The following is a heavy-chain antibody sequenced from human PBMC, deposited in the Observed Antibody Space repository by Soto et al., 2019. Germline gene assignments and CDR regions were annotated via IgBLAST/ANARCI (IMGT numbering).Heavy chain of an antibody. V-gene: IGHV4-34*01. D-gene: IGHD2-2*01. J-gene: IGHJ4*02. Sequence: PSETLSLTCAVSGESFSGYYWSGARKTPGKGLEWIGDINHTGGSNYNPSLKSRVMISVDTAKTQFSLNVTSVTAADTAVYYCAREVGYYSATRRNLYFDYWGPGTLVTVSS. CDR3: AREVGYYSATRRNLYFDY. CDR1: GESFSGYY. CDR2: INHTGGS.